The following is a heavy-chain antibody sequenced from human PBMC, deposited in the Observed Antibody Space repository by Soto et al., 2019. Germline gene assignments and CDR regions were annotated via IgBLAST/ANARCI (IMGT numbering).Heavy chain of an antibody. CDR1: GYTFTSYA. CDR2: INAGNGNT. J-gene: IGHJ3*02. CDR3: ARDPNKNYYDSSGQDAFDI. V-gene: IGHV1-3*01. D-gene: IGHD3-22*01. Sequence: ASVKVSCKASGYTFTSYAMHWVRQAPGQRLEWTGWINAGNGNTKYSQKFQGRVTITRDTSASTAYMELSSLRSEDTAVYYCARDPNKNYYDSSGQDAFDIWGQGTMVTV.